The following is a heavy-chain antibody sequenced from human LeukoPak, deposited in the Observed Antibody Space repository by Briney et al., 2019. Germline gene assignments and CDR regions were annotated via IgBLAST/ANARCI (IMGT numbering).Heavy chain of an antibody. J-gene: IGHJ4*02. CDR1: GGTFSSYA. D-gene: IGHD5-12*01. CDR3: ARDSTRRDGYNAY. Sequence: VASVKVSCKASGGTFSSYAISWVRQAPGQGLEWMGRIIPILGIANYAQKFQGRVTITADKSTSTAYMELGSLRSEDTAVYYCARDSTRRDGYNAYWGQGTLVTVSS. V-gene: IGHV1-69*04. CDR2: IIPILGIA.